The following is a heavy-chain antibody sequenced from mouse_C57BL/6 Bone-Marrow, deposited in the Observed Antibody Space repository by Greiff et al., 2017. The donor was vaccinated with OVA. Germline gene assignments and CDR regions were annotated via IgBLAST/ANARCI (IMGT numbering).Heavy chain of an antibody. Sequence: VQLQQSGAELVRPGASVKLSCTASGFNIKDDYMHWVKQRPEQGLEWIGWIDPENGDTEYASKFQGKATITADTSYNTAYLQLSSLTSEDTAVYFCTTGGTTRGAWFAYWGQGTLVTVSA. J-gene: IGHJ3*01. CDR2: IDPENGDT. V-gene: IGHV14-4*01. CDR3: TTGGTTRGAWFAY. D-gene: IGHD2-12*01. CDR1: GFNIKDDY.